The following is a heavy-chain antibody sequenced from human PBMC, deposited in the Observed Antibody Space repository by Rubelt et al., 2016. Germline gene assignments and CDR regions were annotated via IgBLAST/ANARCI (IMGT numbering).Heavy chain of an antibody. J-gene: IGHJ5*02. CDR1: GYSISSGYY. D-gene: IGHD6-19*01. Sequence: QVQLQESGPGLVKPSETLSLTCTVSGYSISSGYYWGWIRQPPGKGLEWIGEINHSGSTNYNPALKSRVPISVDTSKNQFSLKLSSVTAADTAVYYCARRARSRIAVNLTWGQGTLVTVSS. V-gene: IGHV4-38-2*02. CDR2: INHSGST. CDR3: ARRARSRIAVNLT.